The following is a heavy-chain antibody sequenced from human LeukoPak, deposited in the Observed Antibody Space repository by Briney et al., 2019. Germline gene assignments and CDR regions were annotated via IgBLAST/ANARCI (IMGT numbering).Heavy chain of an antibody. Sequence: KTSETLSLTCTVSGYSISSGYYWGWIRQPPGKGLECIGTMYHSGSTFYNPSLKSRVTISVDTSKNQLSLKLTSMTAADTAVYYCARAMNRSGDYLGFDPWGLGIVVTVSS. CDR3: ARAMNRSGDYLGFDP. CDR2: MYHSGST. J-gene: IGHJ5*02. CDR1: GYSISSGYY. V-gene: IGHV4-38-2*02. D-gene: IGHD3-3*01.